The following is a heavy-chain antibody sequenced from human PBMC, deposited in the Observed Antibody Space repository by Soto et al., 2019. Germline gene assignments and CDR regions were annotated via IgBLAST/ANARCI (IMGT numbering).Heavy chain of an antibody. CDR2: IYYSGST. D-gene: IGHD3-16*01. V-gene: IGHV4-59*01. Sequence: NPSETLSLTCTVSGGSISSYYWSWIRQPPGKGLEWIGYIYYSGSTNYNPSLKSRVTISVDTSKNQFSLKLSSVTAADTAVYYCARDNPHLGDAFDIWGQGTMVTVSS. CDR3: ARDNPHLGDAFDI. CDR1: GGSISSYY. J-gene: IGHJ3*02.